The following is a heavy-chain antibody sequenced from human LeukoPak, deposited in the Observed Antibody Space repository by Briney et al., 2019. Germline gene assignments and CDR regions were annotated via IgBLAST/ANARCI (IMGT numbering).Heavy chain of an antibody. CDR1: GFTFSSYG. CDR2: IRYDGSNK. J-gene: IGHJ6*02. Sequence: GGSLRLSCAASGFTFSSYGMHWVRQAPGKGLEWVAFIRYDGSNKYYADSVKGRFTISRDNAKNSLYLQMNSLRAEDTAVYYCARASTSSSWCYDYYYGMDVWGQGTTVTVSS. CDR3: ARASTSSSWCYDYYYGMDV. V-gene: IGHV3-30*02. D-gene: IGHD6-13*01.